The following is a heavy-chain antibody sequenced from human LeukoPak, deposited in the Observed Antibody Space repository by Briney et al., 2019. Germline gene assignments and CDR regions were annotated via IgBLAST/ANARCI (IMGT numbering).Heavy chain of an antibody. D-gene: IGHD3-10*01. Sequence: SETLSLTCAVYGGSFSGYYWSWIRQPPGKGLEWIGEINHSGSTNYNPSLRSRVTISVDTSKNQFSLKLSSVTAADTAVYYCARVGRWFGELVGYYYYGMDVWGKGTTVTVSS. CDR2: INHSGST. CDR3: ARVGRWFGELVGYYYYGMDV. V-gene: IGHV4-34*01. CDR1: GGSFSGYY. J-gene: IGHJ6*04.